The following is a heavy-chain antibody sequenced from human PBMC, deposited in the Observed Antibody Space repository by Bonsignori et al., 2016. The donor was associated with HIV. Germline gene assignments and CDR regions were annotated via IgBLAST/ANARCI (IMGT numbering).Heavy chain of an antibody. D-gene: IGHD3-22*01. CDR3: ARDSYSDSSGYYYGFDY. CDR2: INTDGSST. Sequence: VRQMPGKGLVWVSRINTDGSSTSYADSVKGRFTISRDNARNTLFLQMNSLSAEDTAMYYCARDSYSDSSGYYYGFDYWGQGALVTVSS. V-gene: IGHV3-74*01. J-gene: IGHJ4*02.